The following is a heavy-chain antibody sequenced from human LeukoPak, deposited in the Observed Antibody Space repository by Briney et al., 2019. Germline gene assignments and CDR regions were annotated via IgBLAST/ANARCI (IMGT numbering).Heavy chain of an antibody. J-gene: IGHJ4*02. CDR3: TIDYDYAWGSYRLGY. D-gene: IGHD3-16*02. CDR1: GFTFSDAW. Sequence: GGSLRLSCAASGFTFSDAWMSWVRQAPGKGLEWVGRINSKTDGGTTDYAAPVKGRFTISRDDSKNTLYLQMNSLTTEDTAVYYCTIDYDYAWGSYRLGYWGQGTLVTVSS. CDR2: INSKTDGGTT. V-gene: IGHV3-15*01.